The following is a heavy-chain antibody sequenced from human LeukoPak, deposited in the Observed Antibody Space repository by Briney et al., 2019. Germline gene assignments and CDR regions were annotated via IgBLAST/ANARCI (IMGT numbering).Heavy chain of an antibody. CDR1: GFSLSDYY. CDR2: VSNGAGNTI. Sequence: GGSLRLSCAASGFSLSDYYMTWIRQAPGKGLEWVSYVSNGAGNTILYADSVKGRFTVFRDYAKNSLYLQMNSLRTEDTAVYYCARDKSNKGHDCWGQGTLVTVSP. V-gene: IGHV3-11*01. CDR3: ARDKSNKGHDC. J-gene: IGHJ4*02.